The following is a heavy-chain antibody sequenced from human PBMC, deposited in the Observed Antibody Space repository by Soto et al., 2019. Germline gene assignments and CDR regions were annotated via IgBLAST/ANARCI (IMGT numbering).Heavy chain of an antibody. V-gene: IGHV4-59*01. Sequence: SETLSLTCTVSGGSLNSYYWTWIRQSSGKGLEWIGYVSSTGSTNYNPSLKSRLTMSLDTSTNEVSLSLTSVTAADAAVYFCARFSPPRKSYDSNPGWFDPWGQGIMVTVS. CDR1: GGSLNSYY. D-gene: IGHD3-22*01. J-gene: IGHJ5*02. CDR2: VSSTGST. CDR3: ARFSPPRKSYDSNPGWFDP.